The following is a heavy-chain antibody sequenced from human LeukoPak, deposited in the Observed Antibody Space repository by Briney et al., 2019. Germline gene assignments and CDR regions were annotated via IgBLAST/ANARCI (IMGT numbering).Heavy chain of an antibody. CDR2: TNPNSGDT. D-gene: IGHD2-8*01. Sequence: ASVKLSCKAAEYTFTGYYMHWVRQAPGLGLEWLGWTNPNSGDTNYAQKFQGRVTMTRDTSISTAYMELSSLRSDATAVYYCARGGTTNGVCCLFDYWGQGTLVTVSS. J-gene: IGHJ4*02. V-gene: IGHV1-2*02. CDR1: EYTFTGYY. CDR3: ARGGTTNGVCCLFDY.